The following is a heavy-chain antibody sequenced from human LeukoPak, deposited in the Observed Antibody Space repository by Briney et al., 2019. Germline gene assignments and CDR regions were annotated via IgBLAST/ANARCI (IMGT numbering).Heavy chain of an antibody. J-gene: IGHJ3*02. CDR1: GGSISSYY. V-gene: IGHV4-59*01. CDR2: IYYSGST. CDR3: ARAPSDILTGYYPDAFDI. Sequence: SETLSLTSTVSGGSISSYYWSWIRQPPGKGLEWIGYIYYSGSTNYNPSLKSRVTISVDTSKNQFSLKLSSVTAADTAVYYCARAPSDILTGYYPDAFDIWGQGTMVTVSS. D-gene: IGHD3-9*01.